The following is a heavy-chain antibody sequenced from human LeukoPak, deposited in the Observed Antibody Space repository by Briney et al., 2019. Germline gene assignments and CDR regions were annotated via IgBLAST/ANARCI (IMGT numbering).Heavy chain of an antibody. V-gene: IGHV4-38-2*02. CDR2: IYHSGNT. D-gene: IGHD1-26*01. Sequence: SETLSLTCTVSGYSISSGYYWGWIRQPPGKGLEWIGSIYHSGNTYYNPSLKSRVTISVDTSKNQISLKLSSVTAADTALYYCARVWTDSGSYYDDRGAFDYWGQGTLVTVSS. J-gene: IGHJ4*02. CDR1: GYSISSGYY. CDR3: ARVWTDSGSYYDDRGAFDY.